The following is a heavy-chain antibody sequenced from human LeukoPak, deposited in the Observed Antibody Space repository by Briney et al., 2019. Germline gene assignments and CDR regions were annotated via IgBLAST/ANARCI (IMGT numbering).Heavy chain of an antibody. CDR3: AKTGGATNFGPLDS. CDR2: LRNSGSSP. V-gene: IGHV3-23*01. J-gene: IGHJ4*02. CDR1: GFAFSNYA. D-gene: IGHD1-26*01. Sequence: GGSLRLSCVGSGFAFSNYAMTWVRQAPGKGLEWVSALRNSGSSPYYADSVKGRFTISRDNSQNTLYLQMNSLRAEDTAVYYCAKTGGATNFGPLDSWGQGTLVFVSS.